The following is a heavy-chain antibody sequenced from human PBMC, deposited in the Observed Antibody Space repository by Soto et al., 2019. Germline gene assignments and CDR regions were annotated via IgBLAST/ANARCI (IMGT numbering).Heavy chain of an antibody. CDR1: GGSISSSSYY. Sequence: KTSETLSLICTVSGGSISSSSYYWGWIRQPPGKGLEWIGSIYYSGSTYYNPSLKSRVTISVDTSKNQFSLKLSSVTAADTAVYYCARHMIAAASSYYFDYWGKGTLGTVS. D-gene: IGHD6-13*01. V-gene: IGHV4-39*01. CDR2: IYYSGST. J-gene: IGHJ4*02. CDR3: ARHMIAAASSYYFDY.